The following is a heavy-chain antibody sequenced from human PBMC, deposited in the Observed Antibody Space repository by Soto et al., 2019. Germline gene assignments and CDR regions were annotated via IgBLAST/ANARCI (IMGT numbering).Heavy chain of an antibody. CDR1: GGSISSSNW. Sequence: SETLSLTCAVSGGSISSSNWWSWVRQPPGKGLEWIGEIYHSGSTNYNPSLKSRVTISVDKSKNQFSLKLSSVTAADTAAYYCARRYYDFWSGPDYYYYGMDVWGQGTTVTVSS. V-gene: IGHV4-4*02. CDR3: ARRYYDFWSGPDYYYYGMDV. CDR2: IYHSGST. D-gene: IGHD3-3*01. J-gene: IGHJ6*02.